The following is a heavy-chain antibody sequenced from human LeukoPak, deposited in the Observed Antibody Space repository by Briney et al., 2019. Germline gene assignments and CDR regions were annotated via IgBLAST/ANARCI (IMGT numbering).Heavy chain of an antibody. CDR2: ISNSAI. Sequence: GGSLRLSCAASGFTFSSYEMNWVRQAPGKGLEWASHISNSAIYYADSVKGRFTISRDNAKNSLYLQMNSLRADDTAVYYCASPRGRAFDLWGQGTMVTVSS. J-gene: IGHJ3*01. D-gene: IGHD3-16*01. CDR1: GFTFSSYE. CDR3: ASPRGRAFDL. V-gene: IGHV3-48*03.